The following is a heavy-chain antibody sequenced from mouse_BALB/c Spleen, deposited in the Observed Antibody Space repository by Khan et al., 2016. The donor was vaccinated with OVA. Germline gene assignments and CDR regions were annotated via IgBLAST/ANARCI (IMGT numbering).Heavy chain of an antibody. Sequence: DLVKPGAAVKLSCKASGYTFTSYWINWIKQRPGQGLEWIGRIGPGSGSTSYNEMFKGKATLTVDTSSSTAYIQLSSLSSEDSAVYFSAISNYYGSGLYAMDYWGQGTSVTVSS. CDR2: IGPGSGST. D-gene: IGHD1-1*01. V-gene: IGHV1S41*01. J-gene: IGHJ4*01. CDR1: GYTFTSYW. CDR3: AISNYYGSGLYAMDY.